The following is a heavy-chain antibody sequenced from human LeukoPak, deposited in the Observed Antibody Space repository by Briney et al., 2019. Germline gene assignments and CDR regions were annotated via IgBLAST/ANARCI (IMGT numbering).Heavy chain of an antibody. CDR2: ISAYNGNT. V-gene: IGHV1-18*03. CDR1: GYTLTSYG. Sequence: ASVKVSCKASGYTLTSYGISWVRQAPGQGLEWMAWISAYNGNTNYAQKFQRRVTITADESTSTAYMELSSLRSEDMAVYYCARAGSTSYYYYCMDVWGKETTVTISS. D-gene: IGHD2-2*01. CDR3: ARAGSTSYYYYCMDV. J-gene: IGHJ6*03.